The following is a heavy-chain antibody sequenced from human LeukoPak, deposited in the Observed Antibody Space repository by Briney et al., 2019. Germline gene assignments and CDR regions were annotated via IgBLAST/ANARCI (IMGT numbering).Heavy chain of an antibody. V-gene: IGHV3-23*01. D-gene: IGHD6-13*01. J-gene: IGHJ4*02. CDR1: GFTFSSYW. CDR3: AKGPRQQLVTRFDN. CDR2: ISASGGST. Sequence: PGGSLRLSCAASGFTFSSYWMHWVRQAPGKGLEWVSDISASGGSTYYADSVKGRFTVSRDNSKNTLYLQMSSLRADDTAVYYCAKGPRQQLVTRFDNWGQGTLVTVSS.